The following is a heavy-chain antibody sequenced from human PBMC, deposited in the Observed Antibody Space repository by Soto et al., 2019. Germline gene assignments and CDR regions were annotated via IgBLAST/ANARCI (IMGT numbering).Heavy chain of an antibody. CDR3: AKRSSLSTFDY. V-gene: IGHV3-23*01. J-gene: IGHJ4*02. CDR1: GFTFSSYA. CDR2: ISGSDDST. D-gene: IGHD6-6*01. Sequence: EVQLLESGGGLVQPGESLRLSCAASGFTFSSYAMSWVRQAPGKGLEWVSVISGSDDSTYYADSVKGRFTISRDNSKNTLYPQMNSRRAEDTAVYYCAKRSSLSTFDYWGQGTLVTVSS.